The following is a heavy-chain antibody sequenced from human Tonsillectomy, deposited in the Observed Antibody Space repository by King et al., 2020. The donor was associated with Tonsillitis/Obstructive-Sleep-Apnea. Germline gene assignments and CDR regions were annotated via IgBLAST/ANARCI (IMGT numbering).Heavy chain of an antibody. CDR2: IYSGGST. J-gene: IGHJ6*03. CDR3: ARAYSSSWTSHYYYYYMDV. CDR1: GFTVSSNY. V-gene: IGHV3-53*01. Sequence: VQLVESGGGLIQPGGSLRLSCAASGFTVSSNYMSWVRQAPGKGLDWVSVIYSGGSTYYADSVKGRFTISRDNSKNTLYLQMNSLRSEDTAVYYCARAYSSSWTSHYYYYYMDVWGKGTTVTVSS. D-gene: IGHD6-13*01.